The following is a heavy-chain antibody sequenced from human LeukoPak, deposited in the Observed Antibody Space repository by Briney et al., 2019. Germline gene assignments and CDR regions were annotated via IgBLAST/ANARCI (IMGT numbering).Heavy chain of an antibody. Sequence: GASVKVSCKTSGYTFSDYYIHWIRQAPGQGLEWVGWINPNSGDTDYAQKFQGRVTMTEDTSTDTAYMELSSLRSEDTAVYYCATKSAPIAVAGIQYYYYMDVWGKGTTVTVSS. CDR3: ATKSAPIAVAGIQYYYYMDV. J-gene: IGHJ6*03. D-gene: IGHD6-19*01. CDR2: INPNSGDT. V-gene: IGHV1-2*02. CDR1: GYTFSDYY.